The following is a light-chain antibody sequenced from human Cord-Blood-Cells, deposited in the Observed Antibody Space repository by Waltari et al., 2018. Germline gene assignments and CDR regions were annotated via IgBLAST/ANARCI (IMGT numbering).Light chain of an antibody. CDR1: QSVSSN. CDR2: GAS. Sequence: EIVMKQSPATLSVSPGARATLSCRASQSVSSNLAWYQQKPGQAPRLLIYGASTSATGILARFSGSGSGTEFTLTISSLQSEDFAVYYCQQYNNWPPYSFGQGTKLEIK. CDR3: QQYNNWPPYS. V-gene: IGKV3-15*01. J-gene: IGKJ2*03.